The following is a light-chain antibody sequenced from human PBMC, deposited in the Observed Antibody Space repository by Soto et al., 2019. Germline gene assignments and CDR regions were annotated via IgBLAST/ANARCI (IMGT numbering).Light chain of an antibody. J-gene: IGKJ4*01. CDR3: MQVLQTPLT. CDR1: QRLLYSNGYNY. V-gene: IGKV2-28*01. Sequence: DIVMTQSPLSLPVTPGEPASISCRSSQRLLYSNGYNYVDWYLQKPGQPPQLLIFLASSRASGVPDRFNGSGSGTDFTLRITTVEAEDVGVYYCMQVLQTPLTFGGGNKLEIK. CDR2: LAS.